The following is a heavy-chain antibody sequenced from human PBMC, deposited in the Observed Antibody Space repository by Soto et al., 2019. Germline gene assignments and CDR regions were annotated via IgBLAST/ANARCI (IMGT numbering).Heavy chain of an antibody. D-gene: IGHD3-10*01. J-gene: IGHJ4*02. V-gene: IGHV1-3*01. CDR1: GYTFTSYA. CDR2: INAGNGNT. Sequence: QVQLVQSGAEVKKPGASVKVSCKASGYTFTSYAMHWVRQAPGQRLEWMGWINAGNGNTKYSQKFQGRVTITRDTCASNAYMELSSLRSEDTAVYYFARDKVTVRGVIQAHYSFDYWGQGTLVTVSS. CDR3: ARDKVTVRGVIQAHYSFDY.